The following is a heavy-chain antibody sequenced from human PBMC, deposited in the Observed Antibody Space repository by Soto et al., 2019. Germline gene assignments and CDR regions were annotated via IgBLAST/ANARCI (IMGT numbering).Heavy chain of an antibody. J-gene: IGHJ2*01. CDR2: ISWNSGSI. CDR1: GFTFDAYA. V-gene: IGHV3-9*01. CDR3: AKDNTDASHYAILTGSWYFDL. D-gene: IGHD3-9*01. Sequence: EVQLVESGGGLVQPGRSLRLSCAASGFTFDAYAIHWVRQAPRKGLEWVSGISWNSGSIGYADSVKGRFTISRDNAKNSLYLQMNSLRAEDTALYYCAKDNTDASHYAILTGSWYFDLWGRGTLVTVSS.